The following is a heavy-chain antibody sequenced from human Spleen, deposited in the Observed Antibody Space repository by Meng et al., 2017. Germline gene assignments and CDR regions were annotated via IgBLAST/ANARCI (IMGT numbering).Heavy chain of an antibody. CDR3: ARVWETLYYFDY. CDR2: IYYSGSA. J-gene: IGHJ4*02. Sequence: SETLSLTCTVSGGSISRSSSYWGWIRQSPGKGLEWIGSIYYSGSAYFNPSLKSRVTISVDTSQNQFSLKLSSVTAADTAVYFCARVWETLYYFDYWGQGTLVTVSS. CDR1: GGSISRSSSY. V-gene: IGHV4-39*07. D-gene: IGHD3-16*01.